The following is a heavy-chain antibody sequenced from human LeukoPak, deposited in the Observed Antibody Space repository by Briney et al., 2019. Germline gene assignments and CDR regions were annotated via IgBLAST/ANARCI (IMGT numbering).Heavy chain of an antibody. CDR2: IIPIFGTA. V-gene: IGHV1-69*01. J-gene: IGHJ4*02. CDR3: ARGRGGGLTLPFDY. CDR1: GGTFSSYA. Sequence: SVKVSCKASGGTFSSYAISWVRQAPGQGLEWMGGIIPIFGTANYAQKFQGRVTITADESTSTAYMELSSLRSEGTAVYYCARGRGGGLTLPFDYWGQGTLVTVSS. D-gene: IGHD3-10*01.